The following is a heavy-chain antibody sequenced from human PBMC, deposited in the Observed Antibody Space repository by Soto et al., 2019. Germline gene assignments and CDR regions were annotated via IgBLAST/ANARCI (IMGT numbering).Heavy chain of an antibody. Sequence: EVQLVESGGGLVQPGGSLRLSCAASGFSFSSSGMHWVRQAPGKGLVWVSRISFDGTATTSADAVKGRFIISRDNAKNTLFLQMHNLRADDTAMSYCVSVRRLRGHPFDIWGQGTFVSVSS. CDR3: VSVRRLRGHPFDI. J-gene: IGHJ3*02. CDR2: ISFDGTAT. D-gene: IGHD2-21*02. V-gene: IGHV3-74*03. CDR1: GFSFSSSG.